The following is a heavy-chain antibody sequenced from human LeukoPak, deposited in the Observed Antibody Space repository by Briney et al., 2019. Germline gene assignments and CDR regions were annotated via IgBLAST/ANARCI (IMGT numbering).Heavy chain of an antibody. D-gene: IGHD2/OR15-2a*01. Sequence: PGGSLRLSCAASGFPFSRYEMNWVRQAPGKGLEWISYISSLETSTYYADSVKGRFTISRDNAKNSLYLQMKSLRAEDTAVYYCARGKTSQNIVTRKTYNWFDPWGQGTLVTVSS. CDR1: GFPFSRYE. CDR3: ARGKTSQNIVTRKTYNWFDP. CDR2: ISSLETST. J-gene: IGHJ5*02. V-gene: IGHV3-48*03.